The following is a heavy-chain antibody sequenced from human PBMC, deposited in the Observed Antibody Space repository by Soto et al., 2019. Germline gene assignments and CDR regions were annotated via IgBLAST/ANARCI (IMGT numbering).Heavy chain of an antibody. V-gene: IGHV1-18*01. CDR3: ARDHSSRWYSGYWFDP. CDR2: ISTYNGNT. J-gene: IGHJ5*02. D-gene: IGHD6-19*01. Sequence: AASVKVSCKASGYTFTTYGLTWVRQAPGQGLEWMGWISTYNGNTNYAQKVQGRVTMTTDTSTSTAYMELRSLRSDDTAVYYCARDHSSRWYSGYWFDPWGQGTLVTVSS. CDR1: GYTFTTYG.